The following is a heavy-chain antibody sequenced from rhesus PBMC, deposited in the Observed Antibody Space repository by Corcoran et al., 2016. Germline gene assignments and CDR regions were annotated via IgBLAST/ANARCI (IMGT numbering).Heavy chain of an antibody. D-gene: IGHD4-29*01. V-gene: IGHV4-122*02. J-gene: IGHJ2*01. CDR1: GGSITSGYYY. CDR2: ITYNGST. CDR3: AREIGSSYKNWYFDL. Sequence: QVQLQESGPGLVKPSETLSLTCAVSGGSITSGYYYWSWIRQPPGKGLEWIVYITYNGSTSSNPSLQSRVTISRDTSKNQFSLKLSFVTAADTAVYYCAREIGSSYKNWYFDLWGPGTPITISS.